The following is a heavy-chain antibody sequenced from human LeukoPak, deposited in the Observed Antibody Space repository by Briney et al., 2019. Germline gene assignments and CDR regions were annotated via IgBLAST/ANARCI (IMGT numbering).Heavy chain of an antibody. CDR3: AKGAYDYVEIAYFDY. Sequence: HPGGSLRLSCVASGFSFNNYAMNWVRQAPGKGLEWVSLIIGSSGSTFYADSVRGRFTISRDKSKDTLYLQMNSLRAEDTAVYYCAKGAYDYVEIAYFDYWGQGSLVTVSS. J-gene: IGHJ4*02. D-gene: IGHD5-12*01. V-gene: IGHV3-23*01. CDR2: IIGSSGST. CDR1: GFSFNNYA.